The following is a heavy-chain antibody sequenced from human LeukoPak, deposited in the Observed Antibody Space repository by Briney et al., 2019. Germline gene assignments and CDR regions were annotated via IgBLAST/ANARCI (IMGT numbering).Heavy chain of an antibody. CDR3: AKRIQSAMATGY. Sequence: GGSLRLSCAASGFTFSNSALSWVRQAPGKGLEWVSDISGSSGSTYYADSAKGRFTISRDNSKNTLYLQMNSLRVEDTAVYYCAKRIQSAMATGYWGQGTLVTVSS. J-gene: IGHJ4*02. CDR1: GFTFSNSA. CDR2: ISGSSGST. D-gene: IGHD5-18*01. V-gene: IGHV3-23*01.